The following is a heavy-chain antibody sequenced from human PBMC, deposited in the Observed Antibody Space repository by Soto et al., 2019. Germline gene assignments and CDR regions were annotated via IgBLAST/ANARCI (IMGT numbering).Heavy chain of an antibody. D-gene: IGHD2-21*01. V-gene: IGHV3-48*03. CDR1: GFTFSSYE. CDR3: ARLPYSSGMDV. J-gene: IGHJ6*02. CDR2: ISSSGSTI. Sequence: SGGSLRLSCAASGFTFSSYEMNWVRQAPGKGLEWVSYISSSGSTIYYADSVKGRFTISRDNAKNSLYLQMNSLRAEDTAVYYCARLPYSSGMDVWGQGTTVTVSS.